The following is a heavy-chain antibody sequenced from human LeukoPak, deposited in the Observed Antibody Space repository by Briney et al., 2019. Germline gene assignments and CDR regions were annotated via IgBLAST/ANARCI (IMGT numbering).Heavy chain of an antibody. J-gene: IGHJ4*02. CDR1: GYSFTSYW. D-gene: IGHD4-17*01. CDR2: IYPGDSDT. V-gene: IGHV5-51*01. CDR3: ARFLYGYHRYGYYPWFDY. Sequence: GESLKISCKGSGYSFTSYWIGWVRQMPGKGLEWMGIIYPGDSDTRYSPSFQGQVTISADKSISTAYLQWSSLKASDTAMYYCARFLYGYHRYGYYPWFDYWGQGNLVTVSS.